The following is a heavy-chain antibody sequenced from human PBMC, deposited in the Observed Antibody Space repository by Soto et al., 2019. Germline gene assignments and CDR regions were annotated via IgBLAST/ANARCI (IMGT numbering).Heavy chain of an antibody. V-gene: IGHV5-10-1*01. Sequence: GESLKISCKGSGYGFAGYWITWVRQKPGKGLEWMGRIDPSDSQTYYSPSFRGHVTISVTKSITPLFLHWISLWASDPAMHYWARQIYDSDTGHNCHSYFDSWGQGTPVTVSS. D-gene: IGHD3-22*01. CDR1: GYGFAGYW. CDR2: IDPSDSQT. CDR3: ARQIYDSDTGHNCHSYFDS. J-gene: IGHJ4*02.